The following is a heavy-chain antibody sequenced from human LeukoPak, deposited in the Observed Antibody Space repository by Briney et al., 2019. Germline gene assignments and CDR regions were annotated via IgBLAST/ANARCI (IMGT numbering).Heavy chain of an antibody. V-gene: IGHV4-39*07. Sequence: KPSETLSLTCTVSGGSISSSSYYWGWIRQPPGKGLEWIGSIYYSGSTYYNPSLESRVTISVDTSKNQFSLKLSSVTAADTAVYYCARDGLDIVATIWNWFDPWGQGTLVTVSS. CDR1: GGSISSSSYY. D-gene: IGHD5-12*01. CDR2: IYYSGST. CDR3: ARDGLDIVATIWNWFDP. J-gene: IGHJ5*02.